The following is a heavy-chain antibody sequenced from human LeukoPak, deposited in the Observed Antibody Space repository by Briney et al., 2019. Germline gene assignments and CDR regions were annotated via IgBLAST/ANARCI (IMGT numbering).Heavy chain of an antibody. D-gene: IGHD3-10*01. J-gene: IGHJ4*02. CDR1: GFTFSRYN. CDR2: ITSSSNYI. CDR3: ARDGITMRILEY. V-gene: IGHV3-21*01. Sequence: GGSLRLSCAASGFTFSRYNMNWVRQAPGKGLEWVSSITSSSNYIYYADSMKGRFTISRDNAKNSLYLQMDSLRAEDTAVYYCARDGITMRILEYWGQGTLVTVSS.